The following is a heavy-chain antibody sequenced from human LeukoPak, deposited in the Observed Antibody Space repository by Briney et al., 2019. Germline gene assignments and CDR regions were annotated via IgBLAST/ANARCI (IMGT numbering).Heavy chain of an antibody. V-gene: IGHV3-74*01. CDR3: ARPRSGVAAGTGAFDI. CDR2: INSDGSST. J-gene: IGHJ3*02. D-gene: IGHD1-1*01. CDR1: GFTFSSYW. Sequence: GGSLRLSCAASGFTFSSYWMHWVRQAPGKGLVWVSRINSDGSSTSYADSVKGRFTISRDNAKNTLYLQMDSQTVEDTAIYYCARPRSGVAAGTGAFDIWGQGTMVTVSS.